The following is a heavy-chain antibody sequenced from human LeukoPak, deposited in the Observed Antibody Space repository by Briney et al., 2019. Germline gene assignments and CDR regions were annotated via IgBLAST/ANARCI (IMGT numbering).Heavy chain of an antibody. CDR1: GFTFSTYD. D-gene: IGHD3-3*01. J-gene: IGHJ3*01. CDR3: VRGAKSVFGDFFDV. CDR2: ICPAGDT. V-gene: IGHV3-13*01. Sequence: GGSLRLSCAAFGFTFSTYDMHWVRQGTGKVLEWVSAICPAGDTYYPDSVKGRFTISRENAKNSLYLQMNSLRAGDTAVYYCVRGAKSVFGDFFDVWGRGTTVTVSS.